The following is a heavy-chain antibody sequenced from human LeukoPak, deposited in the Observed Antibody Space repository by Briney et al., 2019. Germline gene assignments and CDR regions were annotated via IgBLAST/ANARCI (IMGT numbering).Heavy chain of an antibody. CDR3: ARGGYHYDTTGSPGDY. Sequence: GTSLRLSCVVSGFTLTNYALHWVRQAPGKGLEWVAVISYAGTNKYYADSVKGRFTISRDISKNTVYLHMDSLRDEDTAVYFCARGGYHYDTTGSPGDYWGQGTLVTVSS. V-gene: IGHV3-30-3*01. D-gene: IGHD3-22*01. CDR2: ISYAGTNK. J-gene: IGHJ4*02. CDR1: GFTLTNYA.